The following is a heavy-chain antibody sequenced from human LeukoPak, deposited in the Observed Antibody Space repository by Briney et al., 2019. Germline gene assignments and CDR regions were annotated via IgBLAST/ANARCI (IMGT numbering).Heavy chain of an antibody. CDR1: GGSISSSSYY. CDR3: ARIGYYYGSGEGDY. D-gene: IGHD3-10*01. J-gene: IGHJ4*02. CDR2: IYYSGST. Sequence: PSETLSLTCTVSGGSISSSSYYWGWIRQPPGKGLEWIGGIYYSGSTYYNPSLKSRVTISVDTSKNQFSLKLSSVTAADTAVYYCARIGYYYGSGEGDYWGQGTLVTVSS. V-gene: IGHV4-39*01.